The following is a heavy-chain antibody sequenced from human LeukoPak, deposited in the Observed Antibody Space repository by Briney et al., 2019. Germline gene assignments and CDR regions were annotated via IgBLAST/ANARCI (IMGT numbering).Heavy chain of an antibody. Sequence: GGSLRLSCTASGFTFTNASMSWVRQAPGKGLEWVSAISGSGGSTYYADSVKGRFTISRDNSKNTLNLQMNSLRAEDTAVYYCAKSLDSSGSLFDYWGQGTLVTVSS. J-gene: IGHJ4*02. D-gene: IGHD3-22*01. V-gene: IGHV3-23*01. CDR3: AKSLDSSGSLFDY. CDR2: ISGSGGST. CDR1: GFTFTNAS.